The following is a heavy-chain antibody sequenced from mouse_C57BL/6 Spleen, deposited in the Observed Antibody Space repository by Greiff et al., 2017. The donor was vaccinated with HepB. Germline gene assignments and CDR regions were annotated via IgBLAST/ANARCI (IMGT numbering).Heavy chain of an antibody. Sequence: EVKLQESGGDLVKPGGSLKLSCAASGFTFSSYGMSWVRQTPDKRLEWVATISSGGSYTYYPDSVKGRFTISRDNAKNTLYLQMSSLKSEDTAMYYCASLDSSGAWFAYWGQGTLVTVSA. J-gene: IGHJ3*01. V-gene: IGHV5-6*01. CDR1: GFTFSSYG. CDR2: ISSGGSYT. D-gene: IGHD3-2*02. CDR3: ASLDSSGAWFAY.